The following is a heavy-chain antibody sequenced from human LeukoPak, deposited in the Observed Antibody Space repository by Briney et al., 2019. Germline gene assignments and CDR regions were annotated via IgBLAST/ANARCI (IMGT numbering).Heavy chain of an antibody. Sequence: PGGPLRLSCAASGFTFSSYAMSWVRQAPGKGLEWVSAISGNGGSTYYADSVKGRFTISRDNSKNTLYLQMNSLRAEDTAVYYCAKDLVGATLPDYWGQGTLVTVSS. J-gene: IGHJ4*02. D-gene: IGHD1-26*01. CDR2: ISGNGGST. CDR1: GFTFSSYA. V-gene: IGHV3-23*01. CDR3: AKDLVGATLPDY.